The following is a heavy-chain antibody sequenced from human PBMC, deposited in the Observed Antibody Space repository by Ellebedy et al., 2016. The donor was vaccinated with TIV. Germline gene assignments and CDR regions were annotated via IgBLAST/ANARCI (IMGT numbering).Heavy chain of an antibody. CDR3: ARSRGFNYGKDAFDL. CDR2: INWSGATF. V-gene: IGHV3-9*03. Sequence: PGGSLRLSCVVSGFTFEDFAFHWVRQAPGKGLEWVSGINWSGATFGHADSVTGRFTISRDNAKNTLYLQMDSLRGDDIALYFCARSRGFNYGKDAFDLWGQGTVVIVSS. CDR1: GFTFEDFA. D-gene: IGHD4-17*01. J-gene: IGHJ3*01.